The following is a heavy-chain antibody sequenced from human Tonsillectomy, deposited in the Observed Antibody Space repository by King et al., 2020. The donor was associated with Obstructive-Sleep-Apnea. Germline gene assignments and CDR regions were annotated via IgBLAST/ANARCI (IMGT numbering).Heavy chain of an antibody. CDR3: AKALNYDSSGYFGY. D-gene: IGHD3-22*01. Sequence: VQLVESGGGLVQPGRSLRLSCAASGFTFDDYAMHWVRQAPGKGLEWFSGISWNSGSIGYADSVKGRFTISRDNAKNSLYLQMNSLRAEDTALYYCAKALNYDSSGYFGYWGQGTLVTVSS. CDR2: ISWNSGSI. J-gene: IGHJ4*02. CDR1: GFTFDDYA. V-gene: IGHV3-9*01.